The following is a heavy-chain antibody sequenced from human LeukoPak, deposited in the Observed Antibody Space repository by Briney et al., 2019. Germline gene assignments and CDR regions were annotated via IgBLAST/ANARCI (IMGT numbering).Heavy chain of an antibody. CDR1: GFTFSSYE. CDR3: ARDMYYYDSSGYYYGGYAFDI. Sequence: GGSLRLSCAASGFTFSSYEMNWVRQAPGKGLEWVSYISSSGSTIYYADSVKGRFTISRDNAKNSLYLRMNSLRAEDTAVYYCARDMYYYDSSGYYYGGYAFDIWGQGTMVTVSS. CDR2: ISSSGSTI. D-gene: IGHD3-22*01. V-gene: IGHV3-48*03. J-gene: IGHJ3*02.